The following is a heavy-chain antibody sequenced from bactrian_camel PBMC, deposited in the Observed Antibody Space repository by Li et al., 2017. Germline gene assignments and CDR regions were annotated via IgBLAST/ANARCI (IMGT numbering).Heavy chain of an antibody. CDR1: GYDYSPNYMV. CDR3: AADDCPWVVAGWRGGYEYKY. J-gene: IGHJ4*01. CDR2: IAIGAGRV. V-gene: IGHV3S31*01. Sequence: DVQLVESGGGLVQPGGSLRLSCAASGYDYSPNYMVMGWFRQGTGKEREGVAAIAIGAGRVYYADSVKGRFTISQDNAKNTVYLQMNRLKPEDTAMYYCAADDCPWVVAGWRGGYEYKYWGQGTQVTVS. D-gene: IGHD6*01.